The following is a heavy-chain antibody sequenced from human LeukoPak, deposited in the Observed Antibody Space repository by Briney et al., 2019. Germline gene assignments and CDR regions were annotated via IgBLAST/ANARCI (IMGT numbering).Heavy chain of an antibody. J-gene: IGHJ4*02. V-gene: IGHV3-49*04. CDR3: AKGYCSSTSCYVDY. Sequence: QSGGSLRLSCKASGFTFGDHALHWVRQAPGKGLEWVGFIRSQAYGATTEYAASVRGRFTVSRDDSKSIAYLQMNSLKTEDTAVYYCAKGYCSSTSCYVDYWGQGTLVTVSS. CDR1: GFTFGDHA. D-gene: IGHD2-2*01. CDR2: IRSQAYGATT.